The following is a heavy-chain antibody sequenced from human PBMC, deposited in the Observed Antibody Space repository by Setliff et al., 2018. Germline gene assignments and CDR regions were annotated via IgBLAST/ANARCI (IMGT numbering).Heavy chain of an antibody. J-gene: IGHJ6*03. Sequence: GGSLRLSCVASGFSFSNYYMSWVRQAPGKGLEWVANIKEDGSEEYYVDSVKGRFTISRDNAKNSLYVQMNNLRAEDTAVYYCASEKYDSSGYYSSYYYYYMDVWGKGTTVTVSS. CDR3: ASEKYDSSGYYSSYYYYYMDV. D-gene: IGHD3-22*01. V-gene: IGHV3-7*01. CDR1: GFSFSNYY. CDR2: IKEDGSEE.